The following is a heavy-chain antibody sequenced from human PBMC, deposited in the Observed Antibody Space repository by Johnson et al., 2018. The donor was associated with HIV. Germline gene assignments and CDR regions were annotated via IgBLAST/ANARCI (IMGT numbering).Heavy chain of an antibody. V-gene: IGHV3-15*01. CDR3: TTEGYLVGATPRAFDI. CDR2: IKSKTDGGTT. D-gene: IGHD1-26*01. J-gene: IGHJ3*02. Sequence: EVQLVESGGGLVKPGGYLRLSCATSGFTFSNAWMSWVRQAPGKGLEWVGRIKSKTDGGTTDYAAPVKGRFTISREDSNNTLYLQMNSLKTEDTAVYYCTTEGYLVGATPRAFDIWGQGTMVTVSS. CDR1: GFTFSNAW.